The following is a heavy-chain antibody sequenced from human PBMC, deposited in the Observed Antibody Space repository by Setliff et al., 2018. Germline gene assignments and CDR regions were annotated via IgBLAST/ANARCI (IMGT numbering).Heavy chain of an antibody. D-gene: IGHD5-18*01. V-gene: IGHV1-3*01. CDR2: INAGNGNT. CDR3: YITYSYGLYYFDY. Sequence: ASVKVSCKASGYTFTSYAMHWVRQAPGQRLEWMGWINAGNGNTKYSQKFQGRVTITRDTSASTAYMELSSLRSEDTAVYYCYITYSYGLYYFDYWGQGTLVTVSS. J-gene: IGHJ4*02. CDR1: GYTFTSYA.